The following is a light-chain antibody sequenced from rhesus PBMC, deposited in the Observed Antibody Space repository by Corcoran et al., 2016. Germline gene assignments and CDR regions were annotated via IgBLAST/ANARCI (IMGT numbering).Light chain of an antibody. CDR2: YAS. CDR3: QQHNDYPYT. J-gene: IGKJ2*01. CDR1: PGISSY. Sequence: DIQMTQSPSSLSASVGDTVTITCRASPGISSYLAWYQQNPGKAPKHLIYYASNLESGVPSRFTGSGSGTDFTLTIRSLQPEDFAIYYCQQHNDYPYTFGQGTKVEIK. V-gene: IGKV1S14*01.